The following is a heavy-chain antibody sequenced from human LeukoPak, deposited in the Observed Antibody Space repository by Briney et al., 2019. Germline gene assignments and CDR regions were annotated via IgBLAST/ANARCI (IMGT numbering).Heavy chain of an antibody. CDR1: GGSISSSSYY. CDR3: ARDGEASYYYDTSGYSY. V-gene: IGHV4-39*07. J-gene: IGHJ4*02. CDR2: IYYSGST. Sequence: SETLSLTCTVSGGSISSSSYYWGWFRQPPGKGLEWIGSIYYSGSTYYNPSLKSRVTISVDTSKNQFSLKLSSVTAADTAVYYCARDGEASYYYDTSGYSYWGQGTLVTVSS. D-gene: IGHD3-22*01.